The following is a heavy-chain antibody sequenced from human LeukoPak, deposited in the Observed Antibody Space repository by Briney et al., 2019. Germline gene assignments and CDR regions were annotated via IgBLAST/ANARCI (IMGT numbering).Heavy chain of an antibody. Sequence: GGSLRLSCAASGFIFNHHAMHWVRQAPGKGLQWVAVIWSDKGNRFYADSVRGRFTISRDDSRKTVSLQMERLTAEDTAIYYCAKDAQRGFDYSNSLEYWGQGALVTVAS. CDR1: GFIFNHHA. CDR3: AKDAQRGFDYSNSLEY. V-gene: IGHV3-33*06. CDR2: IWSDKGNR. J-gene: IGHJ4*02. D-gene: IGHD4-11*01.